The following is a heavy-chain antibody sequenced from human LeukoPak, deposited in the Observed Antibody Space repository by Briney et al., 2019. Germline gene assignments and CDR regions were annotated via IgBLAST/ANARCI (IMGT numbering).Heavy chain of an antibody. D-gene: IGHD3-10*01. V-gene: IGHV4-30-2*01. CDR2: IYHSGST. Sequence: SETLSLTCAVSGGSISSGGYSWSWIRQPPGKGLEWIGYIYHSGSTYYNPSLKSRVTISVDRSKNQFSLKLSSVTAADTAVYYCARGGGYYGSGTIDYWGQGTLVTVSS. CDR3: ARGGGYYGSGTIDY. J-gene: IGHJ4*02. CDR1: GGSISSGGYS.